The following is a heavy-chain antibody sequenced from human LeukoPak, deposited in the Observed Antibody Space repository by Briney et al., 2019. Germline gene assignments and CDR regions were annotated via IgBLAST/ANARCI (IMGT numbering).Heavy chain of an antibody. CDR3: ARSNYDYVWGSYRFAGSDAFDI. Sequence: PEASVKVSCRASGYTFTSYAMHWVRQAPGQRLEWMGWINAGNGNTKYSQKFQGRVTITRDTSASTAYMELSSLRSEDTAVYYCARSNYDYVWGSYRFAGSDAFDIWGQGTMVTVSS. CDR1: GYTFTSYA. J-gene: IGHJ3*02. CDR2: INAGNGNT. V-gene: IGHV1-3*01. D-gene: IGHD3-16*02.